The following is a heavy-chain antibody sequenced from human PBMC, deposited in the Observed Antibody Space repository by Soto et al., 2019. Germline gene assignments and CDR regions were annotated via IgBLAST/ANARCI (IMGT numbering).Heavy chain of an antibody. CDR3: ARDYYDSSGYYDSGFDP. CDR2: INPNSGGT. J-gene: IGHJ5*02. CDR1: GYTLNGYY. D-gene: IGHD3-22*01. V-gene: IGHV1-2*04. Sequence: ASVKVSCKASGYTLNGYYMHSVRQAPGQGLEWMGWINPNSGGTNYAQKFQGWVTMTRDTSISTAYMELSRLRSDDTAVYYCARDYYDSSGYYDSGFDPWGQGTLVTVSS.